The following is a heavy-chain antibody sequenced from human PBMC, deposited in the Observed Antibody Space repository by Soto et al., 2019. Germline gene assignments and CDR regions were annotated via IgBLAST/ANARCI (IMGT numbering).Heavy chain of an antibody. CDR3: AKASITIFGVANYGMDV. CDR1: GFTFSSYA. Sequence: PGGSLRLSCAASGFTFSSYAMSWVRQAPGKGLEWVSAISGSGGSTYYADSVKGRFTISRDNSKNTLYLQMNSLRAEDTAVYYCAKASITIFGVANYGMDVWGQGTTVTVSS. J-gene: IGHJ6*02. V-gene: IGHV3-23*01. CDR2: ISGSGGST. D-gene: IGHD3-3*01.